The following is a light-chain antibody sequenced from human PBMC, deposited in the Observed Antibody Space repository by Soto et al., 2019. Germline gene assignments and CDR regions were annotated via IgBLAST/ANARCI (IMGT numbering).Light chain of an antibody. V-gene: IGKV3-15*01. Sequence: EIVMTQSRATLSVSPGERATHACRSVQIGSSTLAWYQQKPGQAPRLLIYGASTRATGTPARFTGSGSGTEFTLTPSSLQSEDFAVYYCQQCTNWPPGVTFGQGTRLDIK. J-gene: IGKJ5*01. CDR2: GAS. CDR3: QQCTNWPPGVT. CDR1: QIGSST.